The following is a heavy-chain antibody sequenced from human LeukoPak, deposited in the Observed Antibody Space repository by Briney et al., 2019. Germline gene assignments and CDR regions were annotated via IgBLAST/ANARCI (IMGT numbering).Heavy chain of an antibody. D-gene: IGHD5-18*01. J-gene: IGHJ5*02. CDR2: IYYSGST. CDR1: GGSIGSGDYY. CDR3: ARVDTALVTGGYWFDP. V-gene: IGHV4-31*03. Sequence: SETLSLTCTVPGGSIGSGDYYWSWIRQHTGKGLELIGYIYYSGSTYYNPSLKSRVIISVDTSKNQFSLKLSSVTAADTAVYYCARVDTALVTGGYWFDPWGQGTLVTVSS.